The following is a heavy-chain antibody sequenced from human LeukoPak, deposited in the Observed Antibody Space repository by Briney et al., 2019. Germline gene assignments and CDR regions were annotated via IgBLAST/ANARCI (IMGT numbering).Heavy chain of an antibody. V-gene: IGHV7-4-1*02. Sequence: ASVKVSCKASGYSFTTYPIHWVQQAPGQGLEWMGWINVNTGNPTYAQGFTGRFVFSLDTSVSTAYLQISSLKAEDTAAYYCSRGSLIHGTGHWGQGTLVTVSS. J-gene: IGHJ4*02. CDR1: GYSFTTYP. D-gene: IGHD3-10*01. CDR3: SRGSLIHGTGH. CDR2: INVNTGNP.